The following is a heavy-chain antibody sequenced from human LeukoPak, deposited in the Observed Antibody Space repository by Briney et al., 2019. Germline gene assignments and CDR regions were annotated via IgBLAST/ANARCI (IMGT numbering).Heavy chain of an antibody. V-gene: IGHV3-49*04. CDR3: TRRKSSSSGLDV. CDR1: GFTFSSYW. D-gene: IGHD6-6*01. CDR2: IRSKAYGGTT. J-gene: IGHJ6*04. Sequence: PGGSLRLSCAASGFTFSSYWMNWVRQAPGKGLEWVGFIRSKAYGGTTEYAASVKGRFTISRDDSKSIAYLQMNSLKTEDTAVYYCTRRKSSSSGLDVWGKGTTVTVSS.